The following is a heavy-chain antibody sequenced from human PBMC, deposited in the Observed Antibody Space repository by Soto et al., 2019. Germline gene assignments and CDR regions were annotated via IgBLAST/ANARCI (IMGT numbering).Heavy chain of an antibody. V-gene: IGHV5-51*01. CDR1: GYNFATYW. D-gene: IGHD4-17*01. J-gene: IGHJ5*02. CDR2: VYPGDSDA. CDR3: ARHGFYGDYASNYFDP. Sequence: PGASLKISCKASGYNFATYWIAWVRQMPGKGLEYMGIVYPGDSDARYSPSFQGQVTFSADKSISTAYLQWSSLTASDTAIYYCARHGFYGDYASNYFDPWGQGTLVTVSS.